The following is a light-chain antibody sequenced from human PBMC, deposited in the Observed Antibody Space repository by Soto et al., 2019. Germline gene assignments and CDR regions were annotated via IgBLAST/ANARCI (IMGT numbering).Light chain of an antibody. J-gene: IGKJ1*01. Sequence: EIVMTPSPATPSVSPGERAPPSRRASQSVSSNFAWYQQKPGQAPRLLIYDASSRATGIPDRFSGSGSGTDFTLTISRLEPEDFAVYYCQQYGGSPRTFGQGTKVDIK. V-gene: IGKV3-20*01. CDR1: QSVSSN. CDR2: DAS. CDR3: QQYGGSPRT.